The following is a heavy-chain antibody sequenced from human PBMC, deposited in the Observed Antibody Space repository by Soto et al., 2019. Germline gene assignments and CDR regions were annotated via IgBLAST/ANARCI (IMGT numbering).Heavy chain of an antibody. Sequence: QVQLVQSGAEVKKPGSSVKVSCKASGGTFSSYAISWVRQAPGQGLEWMGGIIPIFGTANDAQKFQGRVTIIADESTSTAYMELSSLRSEDTAVDYCARPGGRGDYYSGMDVWGQGTTVTVSS. CDR2: IIPIFGTA. J-gene: IGHJ6*02. CDR1: GGTFSSYA. D-gene: IGHD1-26*01. V-gene: IGHV1-69*12. CDR3: ARPGGRGDYYSGMDV.